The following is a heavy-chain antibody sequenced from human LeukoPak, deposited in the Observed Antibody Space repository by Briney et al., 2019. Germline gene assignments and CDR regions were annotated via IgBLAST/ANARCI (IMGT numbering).Heavy chain of an antibody. D-gene: IGHD2-15*01. CDR3: AKGHRYCTSGNCNSAVDY. J-gene: IGHJ4*02. CDR2: IGGGGGST. V-gene: IGHV3-23*01. CDR1: GYTFSSYA. Sequence: PGVSLRLSCAASGYTFSSYAMSWVRQAPGKGLEWVSTIGGGGGSTDYTDSVKGRFTISRDNSKNTLYLQMNSLGGEDTAVYYCAKGHRYCTSGNCNSAVDYWGQGTLVTVSS.